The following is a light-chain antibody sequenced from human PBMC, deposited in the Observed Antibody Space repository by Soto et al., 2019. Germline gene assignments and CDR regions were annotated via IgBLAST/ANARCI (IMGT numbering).Light chain of an antibody. CDR2: LGS. J-gene: IGKJ1*01. CDR3: VQPFQAPWT. CDR1: QSLLQINGYNS. Sequence: DVVLTQSPLSLPVTPGAPASISCRASQSLLQINGYNSLDWYLHKPGQSPHLLIYLGSNRASGVPDRFSGSGSGTDFTLKISRVEAEEVEVYYCVQPFQAPWTFGQWTKLYSK. V-gene: IGKV2-28*01.